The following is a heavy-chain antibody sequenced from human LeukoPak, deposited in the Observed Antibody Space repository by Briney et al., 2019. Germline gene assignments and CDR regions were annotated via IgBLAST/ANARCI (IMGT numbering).Heavy chain of an antibody. CDR1: GFTFSNAW. CDR2: IKSKTDDGTT. Sequence: GGSLRLSCAASGFTFSNAWMGWVRQAPGKGLEWLGRIKSKTDDGTTDYAAPAKGRFTISRDDSKNTLYLQMNSLKTEDTAVYYCTTVYYYDSSGYYYGDYWGQGTLVTASS. V-gene: IGHV3-15*01. D-gene: IGHD3-22*01. J-gene: IGHJ4*02. CDR3: TTVYYYDSSGYYYGDY.